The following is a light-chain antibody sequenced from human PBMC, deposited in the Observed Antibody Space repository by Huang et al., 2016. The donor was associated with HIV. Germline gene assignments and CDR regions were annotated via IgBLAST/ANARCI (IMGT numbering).Light chain of an antibody. Sequence: DIQMTQSPSSLSASIGDRVTITCQASQDLSNYLKWYQQKPGKAPKLLLYDATNSEAGVPSRFSGSGSGTYFSFTISRLQPEDVATYYCQQYDNLPYTFGQGTRLEIK. CDR2: DAT. V-gene: IGKV1-33*01. J-gene: IGKJ2*01. CDR1: QDLSNY. CDR3: QQYDNLPYT.